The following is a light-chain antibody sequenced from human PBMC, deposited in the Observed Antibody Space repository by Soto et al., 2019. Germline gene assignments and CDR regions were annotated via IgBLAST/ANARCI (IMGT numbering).Light chain of an antibody. CDR3: QQYNSWPLT. V-gene: IGKV3-15*01. CDR2: GAS. Sequence: VMTQSPATLSVSPGERATLSCWASETVATNLAWYQQKPGQAPRLLISGASTRAAGISDRFRGSGSGTEFTLTISSLRSEDFAVYYCQQYNSWPLTFGGGTKVDIK. J-gene: IGKJ4*01. CDR1: ETVATN.